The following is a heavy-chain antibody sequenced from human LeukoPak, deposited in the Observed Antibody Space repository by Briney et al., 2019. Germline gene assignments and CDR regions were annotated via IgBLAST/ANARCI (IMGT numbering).Heavy chain of an antibody. Sequence: PGGSQRLSCAASGSTFSSYAMSWVRQAPGKGLEWVSVISSSGDEAYYADSVKGRFTISRDRSKNTLYLQMSSLRAEDTAVYYCAKGTSGNISSASGNWGAGTLVIVSS. D-gene: IGHD1-1*01. J-gene: IGHJ4*02. V-gene: IGHV3-23*01. CDR3: AKGTSGNISSASGN. CDR1: GSTFSSYA. CDR2: ISSSGDEA.